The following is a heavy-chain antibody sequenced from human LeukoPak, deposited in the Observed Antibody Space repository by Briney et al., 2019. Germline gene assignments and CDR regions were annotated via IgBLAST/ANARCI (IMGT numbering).Heavy chain of an antibody. V-gene: IGHV3-43*01. D-gene: IGHD3-16*01. J-gene: IGHJ3*02. CDR3: AKDGGQPAVAFDI. Sequence: PGGSLRLSCAASGFTFDDYTMHWVRQAPGKGLEWVSLISWDGGSTYYADSVKGRFTTSRDNSKNSLYLQMNSLRTEDTALYYCAKDGGQPAVAFDIWGQGTMVTASS. CDR1: GFTFDDYT. CDR2: ISWDGGST.